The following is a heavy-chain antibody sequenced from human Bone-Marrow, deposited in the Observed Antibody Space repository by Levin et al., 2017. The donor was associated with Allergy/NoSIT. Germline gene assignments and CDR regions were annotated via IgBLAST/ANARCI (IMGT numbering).Heavy chain of an antibody. J-gene: IGHJ4*02. CDR2: ISPSSDYI. D-gene: IGHD1-26*01. V-gene: IGHV3-21*01. CDR1: GFTFSTYS. Sequence: NPGGSLRLSCAASGFTFSTYSMNWVRQAPGKGLEWVSSISPSSDYIYHADSVKGRFTISRDNAKNSLYLQMNSLTDEDTALYYCTRGTIVGAAGMGCWGQGTLVIVSS. CDR3: TRGTIVGAAGMGC.